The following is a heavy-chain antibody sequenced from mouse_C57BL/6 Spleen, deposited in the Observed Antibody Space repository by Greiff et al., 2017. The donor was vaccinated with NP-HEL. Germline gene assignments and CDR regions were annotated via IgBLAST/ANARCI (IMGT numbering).Heavy chain of an antibody. D-gene: IGHD2-1*01. CDR1: GFTFSDYY. V-gene: IGHV5-16*01. CDR3: ARDGKCYAMDY. J-gene: IGHJ4*01. Sequence: EVKLVESEGGLVQPGSSLKLSCTASGFTFSDYYMAWVRQVPEKGLEWVANINYDGSSTYYLDSLKSRFIISRDNAKNILYLQMSSLKSEDTATYYCARDGKCYAMDYWGQGTSVTVSS. CDR2: INYDGSST.